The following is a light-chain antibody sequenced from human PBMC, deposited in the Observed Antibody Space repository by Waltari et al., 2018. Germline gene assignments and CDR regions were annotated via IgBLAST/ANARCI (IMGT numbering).Light chain of an antibody. Sequence: QSALTQPPSASGSPGQSVTISCTGTSSDVGGYNYVSWYQQPPGKAPKLMISEVTKRPAGFPVRFSGSKSVNTASLTVSGLQAEDEADYYCSSYAGSNNLVFGGGTKLTVL. CDR2: EVT. J-gene: IGLJ2*01. CDR1: SSDVGGYNY. CDR3: SSYAGSNNLV. V-gene: IGLV2-8*01.